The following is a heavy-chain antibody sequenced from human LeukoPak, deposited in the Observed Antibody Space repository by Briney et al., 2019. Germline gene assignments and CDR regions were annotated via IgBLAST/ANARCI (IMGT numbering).Heavy chain of an antibody. Sequence: GGSLRLSCAASGFTFSSYAMSWVRQAPGKGLEWVSAISGSGGSTYYADSVKGRFTISRDNSKNTLYLQMNSLRAEDTALYYCARYGELLRVGYYMDVWGKGTTVTVSS. D-gene: IGHD1-26*01. CDR2: ISGSGGST. V-gene: IGHV3-23*01. J-gene: IGHJ6*03. CDR1: GFTFSSYA. CDR3: ARYGELLRVGYYMDV.